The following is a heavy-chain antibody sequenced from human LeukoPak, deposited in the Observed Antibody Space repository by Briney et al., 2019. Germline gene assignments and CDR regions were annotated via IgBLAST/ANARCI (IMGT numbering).Heavy chain of an antibody. J-gene: IGHJ4*02. D-gene: IGHD6-6*01. CDR1: GVSISSSSYY. V-gene: IGHV4-39*01. CDR2: IYYSGST. CDR3: ARRYRVSPYDS. Sequence: SETLSLTCTVSGVSISSSSYYWGWIRQPPGKGLEWIGSIYYSGSTYYSPSLKSRVTISIDTSKKQFSLRLSSVTAADTAVYYCARRYRVSPYDSWGQGTLITVSS.